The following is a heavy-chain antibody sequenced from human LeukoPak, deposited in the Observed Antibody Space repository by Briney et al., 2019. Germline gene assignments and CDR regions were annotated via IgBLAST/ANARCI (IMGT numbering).Heavy chain of an antibody. V-gene: IGHV3-7*01. CDR1: GFTFTNAW. D-gene: IGHD5-12*01. CDR3: VNLGYSD. J-gene: IGHJ4*02. Sequence: GGSLRLSCAASGFTFTNAWMSWVRQAPGKGLEWVATIKDDGSDRYYVDSVKGRFTISRDNAKNSLYLQMNSLRVEDTAVYYCVNLGYSDGGQGTLVTVSP. CDR2: IKDDGSDR.